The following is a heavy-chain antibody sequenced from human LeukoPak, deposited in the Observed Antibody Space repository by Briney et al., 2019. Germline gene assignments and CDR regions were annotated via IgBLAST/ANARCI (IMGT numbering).Heavy chain of an antibody. D-gene: IGHD3-22*01. CDR2: MNPDTGNS. V-gene: IGHV1-8*01. CDR1: GYTFSSYD. Sequence: GASLKVSCKGSGYTFSSYDINWVRQATGQGLEWMGWMNPDTGNSGYAQKFQGRVTMTRDTSISTAYMELSSLRSEDTAVYYCARLSQTPAYYDTSVYYYLGYWGQGTLVTVSS. J-gene: IGHJ4*02. CDR3: ARLSQTPAYYDTSVYYYLGY.